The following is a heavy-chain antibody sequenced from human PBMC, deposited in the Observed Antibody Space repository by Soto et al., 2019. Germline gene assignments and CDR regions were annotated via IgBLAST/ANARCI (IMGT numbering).Heavy chain of an antibody. CDR2: ISYSGST. V-gene: IGHV4-30-4*01. J-gene: IGHJ6*02. CDR1: GDSISSGHYY. CDR3: VRDSYYDGMDV. Sequence: SETLSLTCTVSGDSISSGHYYWSWIRQPPGKGLEWIGCISYSGSTLYNPSLTSRVSISIDTSKNQFSLNLSSVTAADTAVYYCVRDSYYDGMDVWGQGTTVT.